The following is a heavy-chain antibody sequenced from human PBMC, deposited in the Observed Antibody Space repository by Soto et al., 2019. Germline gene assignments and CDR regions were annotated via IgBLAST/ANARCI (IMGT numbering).Heavy chain of an antibody. CDR2: ISGSGGST. Sequence: GGSLRLSCAASGFTFSSYAMSWVRQAPGKGLEWVSAISGSGGSTYYADSVKGRFTIPRDNSKNTLYLQMNSLRAEDTAVYYCAKDFDILTGYSDGMDVWGQGTTVTVSS. CDR1: GFTFSSYA. J-gene: IGHJ6*02. CDR3: AKDFDILTGYSDGMDV. V-gene: IGHV3-23*01. D-gene: IGHD3-9*01.